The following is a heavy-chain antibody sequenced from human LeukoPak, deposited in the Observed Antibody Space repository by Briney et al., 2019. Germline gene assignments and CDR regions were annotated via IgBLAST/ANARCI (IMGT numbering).Heavy chain of an antibody. Sequence: GASVKVSCKASGYTFTGYYMHWVRQAPGQGLEWMGWINPNSGGTNYAQKFQGRVTMTRDTSISTAYMELSRLRSDDTAVYYCARNRAYLVVGATDAFDIWGQGTMVTVSS. J-gene: IGHJ3*02. CDR1: GYTFTGYY. D-gene: IGHD2-15*01. CDR3: ARNRAYLVVGATDAFDI. CDR2: INPNSGGT. V-gene: IGHV1-2*02.